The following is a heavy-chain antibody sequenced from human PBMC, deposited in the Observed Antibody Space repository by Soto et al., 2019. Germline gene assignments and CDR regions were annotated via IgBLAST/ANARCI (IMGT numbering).Heavy chain of an antibody. CDR2: INPMSGST. Sequence: QVQLVQSGAEVKKPGASVKVSCRASGYTFTNYYIHWVRQAPGQGLEWMAIINPMSGSTNYAQNFQGRVTLTMDTSTTTVYMDLSSLRFEDTAVYFCARDLLAGDFGGQGTLVTVSS. J-gene: IGHJ4*02. D-gene: IGHD3-10*01. CDR3: ARDLLAGDF. CDR1: GYTFTNYY. V-gene: IGHV1-46*01.